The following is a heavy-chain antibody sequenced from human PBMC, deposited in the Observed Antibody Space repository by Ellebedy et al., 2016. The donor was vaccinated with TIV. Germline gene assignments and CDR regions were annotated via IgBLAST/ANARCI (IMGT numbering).Heavy chain of an antibody. D-gene: IGHD4-17*01. CDR3: ARRASYGDYAVQVNPWFDQ. J-gene: IGHJ5*02. CDR1: GFNFRSYW. V-gene: IGHV3-7*01. CDR2: IRQEGDEI. Sequence: GGSLRLSCAASGFNFRSYWMTWVRQSPGKGLEWVAKIRQEGDEIYYVESVKGRFTISRDNAKNSLFLQMNSLRVEDTAVYYCARRASYGDYAVQVNPWFDQWGQGTLVTVSS.